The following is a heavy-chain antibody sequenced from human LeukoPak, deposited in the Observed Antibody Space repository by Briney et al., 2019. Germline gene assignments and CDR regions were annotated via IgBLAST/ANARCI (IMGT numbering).Heavy chain of an antibody. J-gene: IGHJ4*02. CDR3: VRDRGGYHYFDY. V-gene: IGHV3-33*01. Sequence: SGGSLRLSGAASGFTFRNFGMHWVRQAPGKGLEWVAIIWYDGSKSYYADSVKDRFTFSRDNSKNTVYLQMNGLRADDTAVYFCVRDRGGYHYFDYWGQGTLVTVSS. D-gene: IGHD3-16*02. CDR1: GFTFRNFG. CDR2: IWYDGSKS.